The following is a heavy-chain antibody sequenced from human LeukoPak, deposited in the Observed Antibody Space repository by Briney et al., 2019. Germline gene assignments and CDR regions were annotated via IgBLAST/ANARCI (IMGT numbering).Heavy chain of an antibody. D-gene: IGHD6-19*01. CDR1: GFTFSSYA. CDR2: ISGSGGST. J-gene: IGHJ4*02. Sequence: PGGSLRLSCAASGFTFSSYAMSWVRPAPGKGLEWVSAISGSGGSTYYADSVKGRFTISRDNSKNTLYLQMNSLRPEDTAVYYCAKDGGSGGGSYYFDYWGQGTLVTVSS. CDR3: AKDGGSGGGSYYFDY. V-gene: IGHV3-23*01.